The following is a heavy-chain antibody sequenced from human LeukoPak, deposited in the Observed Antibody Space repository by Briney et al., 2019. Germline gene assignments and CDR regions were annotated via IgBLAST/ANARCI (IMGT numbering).Heavy chain of an antibody. CDR1: GFTFSSYS. D-gene: IGHD2-15*01. CDR2: ISSSSSYI. CDR3: ARDLKVVVVAATTLGYYYYMDV. Sequence: GGSLRLSYAASGFTFSSYSMNWVRQAPGKGLEWVSSISSSSSYIYYADSVKGRFTISRDNAKNSLYLQMNSLRAEDTAVYYCARDLKVVVVAATTLGYYYYMDVWGKGTTVTVSS. J-gene: IGHJ6*03. V-gene: IGHV3-21*01.